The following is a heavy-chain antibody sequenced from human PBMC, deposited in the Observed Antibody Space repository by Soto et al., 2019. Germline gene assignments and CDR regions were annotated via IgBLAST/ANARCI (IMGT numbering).Heavy chain of an antibody. V-gene: IGHV4-38-2*01. CDR2: IHHSGSS. D-gene: IGHD3-10*01. CDR1: GYSISNGYY. Sequence: SETLSLTCGVSGYSISNGYYWGWIRQPPGKGLEWIGYIHHSGSSYYNPSLKSRVTLSVDTSKNQFSLKLSSVTAADTAVYYCARTISITMVRRVNHALDPWGQGTLVTVSS. J-gene: IGHJ5*02. CDR3: ARTISITMVRRVNHALDP.